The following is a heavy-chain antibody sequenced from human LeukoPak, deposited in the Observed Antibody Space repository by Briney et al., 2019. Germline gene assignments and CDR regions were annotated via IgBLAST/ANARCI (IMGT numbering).Heavy chain of an antibody. D-gene: IGHD1-1*01. CDR3: AKNVGSGIPKSFDY. V-gene: IGHV3-23*01. J-gene: IGHJ4*02. CDR1: GFTFTTYA. Sequence: GGSLRLSCAASGFTFTTYAMSWVRQAPGKGLEWVSAISGSGGSTYYADSVKGRFTISRDNSKNTLYLQMNSLRADDTAVYYCAKNVGSGIPKSFDYWGQGTLVTVSS. CDR2: ISGSGGST.